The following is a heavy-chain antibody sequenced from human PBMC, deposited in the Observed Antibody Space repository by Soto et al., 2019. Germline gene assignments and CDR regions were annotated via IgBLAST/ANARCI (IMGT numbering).Heavy chain of an antibody. Sequence: PSETLSLTCAVYGGSFSGYYWSWIRQPPGKGLEWIGEINHSGSTNYNPSLKSRVTISVDTSKNQFSLKLSSVTAADTAVYYCARDGEGLRAAPTYCYYYYGMDVWGQGTTVTVSS. CDR1: GGSFSGYY. J-gene: IGHJ6*02. CDR2: INHSGST. D-gene: IGHD6-13*01. V-gene: IGHV4-34*01. CDR3: ARDGEGLRAAPTYCYYYYGMDV.